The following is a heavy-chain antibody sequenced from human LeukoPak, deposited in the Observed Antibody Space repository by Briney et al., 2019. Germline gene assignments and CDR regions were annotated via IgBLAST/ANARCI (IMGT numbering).Heavy chain of an antibody. J-gene: IGHJ5*02. CDR2: IKSDGSIT. CDR3: ARSDWFDP. Sequence: GGSLRLSCAASGFTFSNSWMHWVRQAPGKGLVWVSRIKSDGSITSYADSVKGRFTISRDNAKNTLYLQMNSLRDEDTAVYYCARSDWFDPWGQGTPLTVSS. CDR1: GFTFSNSW. V-gene: IGHV3-74*01.